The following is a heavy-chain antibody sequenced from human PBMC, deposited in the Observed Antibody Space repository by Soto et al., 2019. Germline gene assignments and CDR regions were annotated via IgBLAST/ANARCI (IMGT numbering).Heavy chain of an antibody. Sequence: RSLTCTFSDASINRISYSWAWFRQPPGKGLVWIGTLYYSENTYYNPSHKSQVTISITTSTNQFSLKLSSVTAAATAVYYCATRQGGSYNWFDPWGQGTRVTVSS. V-gene: IGHV4-39*01. D-gene: IGHD2-15*01. CDR1: DASINRISYS. CDR2: LYYSENT. J-gene: IGHJ5*02. CDR3: ATRQGGSYNWFDP.